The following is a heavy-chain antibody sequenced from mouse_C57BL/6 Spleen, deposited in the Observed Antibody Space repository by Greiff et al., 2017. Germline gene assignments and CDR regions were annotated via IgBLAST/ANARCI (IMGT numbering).Heavy chain of an antibody. Sequence: VKLMASGAELARPGASVKMSCKASGYTFTSYTMHWVKQSPGQGLEWIGYINPSSGYTKYNQKFKDKATLTADKSSSTASMQLSSLTSEDSAVYYCAWGGNHDYWGQGTTLTVSS. D-gene: IGHD1-1*01. CDR2: INPSSGYT. V-gene: IGHV1-4*01. CDR3: AWGGNHDY. CDR1: GYTFTSYT. J-gene: IGHJ2*01.